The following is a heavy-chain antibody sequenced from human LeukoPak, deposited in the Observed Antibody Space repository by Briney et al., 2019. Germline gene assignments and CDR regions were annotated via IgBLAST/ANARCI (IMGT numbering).Heavy chain of an antibody. D-gene: IGHD4-17*01. Sequence: GGSLRLYCAASGCTFSSYWMHWVRQAPGRGLVWVSRINSDGSSTSCADSVKGRFTISRDNAKNSLYLQMNSLRAEDTALFYCARYLRKLYGRGGDYYFYMDVWGKGTTVTVSS. J-gene: IGHJ6*03. CDR1: GCTFSSYW. V-gene: IGHV3-74*01. CDR3: ARYLRKLYGRGGDYYFYMDV. CDR2: INSDGSST.